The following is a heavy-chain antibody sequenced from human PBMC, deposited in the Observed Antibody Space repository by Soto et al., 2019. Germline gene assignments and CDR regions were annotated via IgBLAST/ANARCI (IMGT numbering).Heavy chain of an antibody. V-gene: IGHV4-30-4*01. CDR3: PRRLYDSSGYYSKRFDP. J-gene: IGHJ5*02. CDR2: IYYSSST. D-gene: IGHD3-22*01. Sequence: SETLSLTCTVSGGSISSGDYFWSWISLPPGKGVEWIGYIYYSSSTDYNPSLKSRLSISVDTSKKQFSLKMSSVTATDTAVYYGPRRLYDSSGYYSKRFDPSGQGTMVTVSS. CDR1: GGSISSGDYF.